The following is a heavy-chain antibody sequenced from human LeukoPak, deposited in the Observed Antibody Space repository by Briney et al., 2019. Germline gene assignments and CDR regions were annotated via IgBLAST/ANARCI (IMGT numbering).Heavy chain of an antibody. D-gene: IGHD1-26*01. CDR1: GFTFSTCS. V-gene: IGHV3-21*01. CDR3: ASGTIVGARGADN. CDR2: ISGSSYHI. J-gene: IGHJ4*02. Sequence: GALRLSCAASGFTFSTCSMKWVRQAPGKALEWVSSISGSSYHIYYADSVKGRFTISRDNANNLLYLQMNSLRAEDTAVYYCASGTIVGARGADNWGQGTLVTVSS.